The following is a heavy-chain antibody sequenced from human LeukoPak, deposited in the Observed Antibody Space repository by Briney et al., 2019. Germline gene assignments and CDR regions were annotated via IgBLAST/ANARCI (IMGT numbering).Heavy chain of an antibody. CDR3: ARGSEWFGESDY. CDR1: GGFISSYY. V-gene: IGHV4-59*01. CDR2: IYYSGST. J-gene: IGHJ4*02. Sequence: SETLSLTCTVSGGFISSYYWSWIRQPPGNGLEWIGYIYYSGSTNYNPSLKSRVTISVDTSKNQFSLKLSSVTAADTAVYYCARGSEWFGESDYWGQGTLVTVSS. D-gene: IGHD3-10*01.